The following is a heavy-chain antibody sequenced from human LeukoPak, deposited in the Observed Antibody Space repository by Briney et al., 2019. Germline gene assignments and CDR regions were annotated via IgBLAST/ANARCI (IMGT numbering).Heavy chain of an antibody. CDR1: GGSISSYY. D-gene: IGHD3-10*01. J-gene: IGHJ3*02. V-gene: IGHV4-4*08. Sequence: SGTLSLTCTVSGGSISSYYWSWIRQPPGKGLEWIGYIYTSGSTNYNPSLKSRVTMSVDTSKNQFSLKLSSVTAADTAVYYCARDTGGYYGSGSYFAFDIWGQGTMVTVSS. CDR3: ARDTGGYYGSGSYFAFDI. CDR2: IYTSGST.